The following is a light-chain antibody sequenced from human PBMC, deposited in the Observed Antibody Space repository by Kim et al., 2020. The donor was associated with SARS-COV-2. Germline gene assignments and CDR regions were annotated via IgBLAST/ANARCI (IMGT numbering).Light chain of an antibody. CDR3: QAWDSSTAV. CDR1: KLGDDY. CDR2: QDS. Sequence: SGAPGQTASITCTGDKLGDDYACCYQQRPGQSPVLVIYQDSTRPSGIPERFSGSNSGNTATLTISGTQAMDEADYYCQAWDSSTAVFGGGTQLTVL. J-gene: IGLJ2*01. V-gene: IGLV3-1*01.